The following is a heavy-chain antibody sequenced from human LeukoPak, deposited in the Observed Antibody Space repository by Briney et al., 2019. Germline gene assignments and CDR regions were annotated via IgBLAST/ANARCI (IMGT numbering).Heavy chain of an antibody. J-gene: IGHJ6*04. CDR3: AELGITMIGGV. CDR1: GFTFSSYE. CDR2: ISSSGSTI. V-gene: IGHV3-48*03. D-gene: IGHD3-10*02. Sequence: GGSLRLSCAASGFTFSSYEMNWVRQAPGKGLELVSYISSSGSTIYYADSVKGRFTISRDNAKNSLYLQMNSLRAEDTAVYYCAELGITMIGGVWGKGTTVTISS.